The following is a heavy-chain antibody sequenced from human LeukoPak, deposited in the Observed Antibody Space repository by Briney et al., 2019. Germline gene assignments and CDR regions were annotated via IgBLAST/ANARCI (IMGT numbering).Heavy chain of an antibody. Sequence: ASVKVSCKASGYTFTSYDINWVRQATGQGLEWMGCMNPNSGNTGYAQKFQGRVTITRNTSISTAYMELSSLRSEDTAVYYCARRARYCSSTSCYTNFDYWGQGTLVTVSS. CDR2: MNPNSGNT. D-gene: IGHD2-2*02. CDR1: GYTFTSYD. V-gene: IGHV1-8*03. CDR3: ARRARYCSSTSCYTNFDY. J-gene: IGHJ4*02.